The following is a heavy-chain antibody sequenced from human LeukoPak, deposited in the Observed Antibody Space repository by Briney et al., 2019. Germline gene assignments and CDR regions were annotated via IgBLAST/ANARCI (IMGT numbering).Heavy chain of an antibody. Sequence: GRSLRLSCAASGLTFSSYAMHWVRQAPGKGLEWVAVISYDGSNKYYADSVKGRFTISRDNSKNTLYLQMNSLGAEDTAVYYCARSEDYYDSSGSPGYWGQGTLVTVSS. CDR1: GLTFSSYA. CDR3: ARSEDYYDSSGSPGY. V-gene: IGHV3-30-3*01. D-gene: IGHD3-22*01. J-gene: IGHJ4*02. CDR2: ISYDGSNK.